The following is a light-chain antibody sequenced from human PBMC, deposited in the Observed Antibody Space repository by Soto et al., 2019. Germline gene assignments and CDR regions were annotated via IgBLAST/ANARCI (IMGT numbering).Light chain of an antibody. CDR1: QSVGSN. CDR3: QQYYHWPRT. J-gene: IGKJ1*01. V-gene: IGKV3-15*01. CDR2: AAS. Sequence: EIVLAQSPCALSLAPGETATRSCRASQSVGSNLAWFQQKPGQAPRLLMYAASTRPTSIAARFSGSGSGTDFILTITRLQSEDSGVFYCQQYYHWPRTFGQGTKVDIK.